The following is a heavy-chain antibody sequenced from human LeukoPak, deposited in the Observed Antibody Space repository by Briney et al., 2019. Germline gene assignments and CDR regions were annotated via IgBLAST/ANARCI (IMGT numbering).Heavy chain of an antibody. D-gene: IGHD3-22*01. V-gene: IGHV3-33*01. Sequence: PGGSLRLSCAASGFTFSSYGMRWVRQAPGKGLEWVAVIWYDGSNKYYADSVKGRFTISRDNSKNTLYLQMNSLRAEDTAVYYCARDYYDSGLFDYWGQGTLVTVSS. CDR3: ARDYYDSGLFDY. CDR2: IWYDGSNK. J-gene: IGHJ4*02. CDR1: GFTFSSYG.